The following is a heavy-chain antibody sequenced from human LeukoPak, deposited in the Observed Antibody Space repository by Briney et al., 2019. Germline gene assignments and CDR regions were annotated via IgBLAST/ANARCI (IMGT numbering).Heavy chain of an antibody. CDR2: ITSKTDGETA. Sequence: GGSLRLSCVASGFTFSNAWMTWVRQAPGRGLEWVGRITSKTDGETALYAAPVKGRLTISRDDSQNTLYLQMNSLKIEDTAVYYCTLYDSGKIDYWGQGTLVTVSS. V-gene: IGHV3-15*01. CDR1: GFTFSNAW. J-gene: IGHJ4*02. CDR3: TLYDSGKIDY. D-gene: IGHD3-10*01.